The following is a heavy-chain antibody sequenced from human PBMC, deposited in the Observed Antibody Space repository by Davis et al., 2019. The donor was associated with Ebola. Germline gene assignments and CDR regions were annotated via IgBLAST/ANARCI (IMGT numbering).Heavy chain of an antibody. V-gene: IGHV1-69*06. CDR3: ARIAVAGYYYYGMDV. Sequence: AASVKVSCKASGGTFSSYAISWVRQAPGQGLKWMGGIIPIFGTANYAQKFQGRVTITADKSTSTAYMELSSLRSEDTAVYYCARIAVAGYYYYGMDVWGQGTTVTVSS. CDR2: IIPIFGTA. J-gene: IGHJ6*02. D-gene: IGHD6-19*01. CDR1: GGTFSSYA.